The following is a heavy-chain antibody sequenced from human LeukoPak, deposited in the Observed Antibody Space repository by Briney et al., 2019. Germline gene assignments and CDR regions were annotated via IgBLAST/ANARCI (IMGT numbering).Heavy chain of an antibody. CDR2: INHSGST. D-gene: IGHD3-22*01. J-gene: IGHJ4*02. V-gene: IGHV4-34*01. Sequence: SETLSLTCAVYGGSFSGYYWSWIRQPPGKGLEWIGEINHSGSTNYNPSLKSRVTISVDTSKNQFSLKLSSVTAADTAVYYCARVQSSGPYYWGQGTLVTVSS. CDR1: GGSFSGYY. CDR3: ARVQSSGPYY.